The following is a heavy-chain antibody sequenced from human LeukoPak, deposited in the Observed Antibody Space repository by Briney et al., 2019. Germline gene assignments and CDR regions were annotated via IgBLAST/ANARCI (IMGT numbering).Heavy chain of an antibody. Sequence: GRSLRLSCAASGFTFDDYAMHWVRQAPGKGLEWVSGISWNSGSIGYADSVKGRFTISRDNAKNSLYLQMNSLRAEDTAVYYCARAPPGSSGPLDYWGQGTLVTVSS. CDR1: GFTFDDYA. J-gene: IGHJ4*02. CDR3: ARAPPGSSGPLDY. V-gene: IGHV3-9*01. CDR2: ISWNSGSI. D-gene: IGHD3-22*01.